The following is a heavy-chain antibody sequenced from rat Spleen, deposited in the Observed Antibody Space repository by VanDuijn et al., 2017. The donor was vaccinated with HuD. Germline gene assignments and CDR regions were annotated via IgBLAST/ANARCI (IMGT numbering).Heavy chain of an antibody. Sequence: EVQLVESDGGLVQPGRSLKLSCAASGFTFSNFDMAWVRQAPTKGLEWVAYISTGGGSTYYRDSVKGRFTISRDNAKSTLYLQMDSLRSEDTATYYCARSDGVHYYLPFADWGQGTLVTASS. CDR2: ISTGGGST. CDR1: GFTFSNFD. V-gene: IGHV5S23*01. J-gene: IGHJ3*01. CDR3: ARSDGVHYYLPFAD. D-gene: IGHD1-1*01.